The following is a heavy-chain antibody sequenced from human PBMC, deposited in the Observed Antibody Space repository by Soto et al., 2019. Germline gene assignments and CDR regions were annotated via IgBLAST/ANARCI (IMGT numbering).Heavy chain of an antibody. V-gene: IGHV4-39*01. J-gene: IGHJ6*03. CDR3: ARISVASRYMDV. D-gene: IGHD5-12*01. CDR2: FYDSGST. Sequence: QLQLEESGPGLVKPSETLSLTCTVSGGSISSSSYYWGWIRQFPGKGLEGIGSFYDSGSTCYSPPLRSRVTISGAASKTQISLSLSSVTAADTAVYYCARISVASRYMDVWGKGSTVTVSS. CDR1: GGSISSSSYY.